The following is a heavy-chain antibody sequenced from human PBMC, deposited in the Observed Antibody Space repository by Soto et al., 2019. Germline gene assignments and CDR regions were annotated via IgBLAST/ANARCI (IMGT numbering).Heavy chain of an antibody. V-gene: IGHV3-23*01. J-gene: IGHJ3*02. D-gene: IGHD2-15*01. CDR3: APHVSCSGGSCQYDAFAI. Sequence: EVQVLESGGGLVQPGGSLRLSCEGSGFTVSSHAMTWIRQAPGKGPEWVSTVTADGGTYYADSVKGRFAMSRDTSENTLDLQMNSLGAEDTAAYYCAPHVSCSGGSCQYDAFAIRGQGTMVTFSS. CDR1: GFTVSSHA. CDR2: VTADGGT.